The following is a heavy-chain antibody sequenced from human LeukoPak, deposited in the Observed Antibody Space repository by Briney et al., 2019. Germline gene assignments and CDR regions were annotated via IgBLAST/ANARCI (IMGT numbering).Heavy chain of an antibody. CDR2: ISYDGSSK. J-gene: IGHJ6*02. CDR1: GFPFSASP. Sequence: PGRSLRLSCAASGFPFSASPMHWVRQAPGKGLEWVAIISYDGSSKYYADSVKGRFTISRDSSKNTLYLQMNSLRDEDTAVYYCARGSGNSRSWYIVRDSMDVWGQGTTVTVS. CDR3: ARGSGNSRSWYIVRDSMDV. D-gene: IGHD6-13*01. V-gene: IGHV3-30-3*01.